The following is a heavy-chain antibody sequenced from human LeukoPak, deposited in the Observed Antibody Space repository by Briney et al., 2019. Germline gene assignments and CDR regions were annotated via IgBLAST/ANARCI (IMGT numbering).Heavy chain of an antibody. CDR2: LNWNGSTT. D-gene: IGHD2-2*01. J-gene: IGHJ4*02. CDR1: GYTFYNYG. V-gene: IGHV3-20*04. Sequence: PGGSLRLSCVTSGYTFYNYGMSWVRQAPGKGLEWVSGLNWNGSTTGYADSVKGRFTISRDNAKSSLYLQMSSLRAEDTALYYCVRNTKDYWGQGTLVTVPS. CDR3: VRNTKDY.